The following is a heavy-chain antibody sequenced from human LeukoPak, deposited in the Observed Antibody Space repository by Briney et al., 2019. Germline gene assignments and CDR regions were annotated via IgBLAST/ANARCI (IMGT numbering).Heavy chain of an antibody. CDR3: AALWFGTSDAFDI. D-gene: IGHD3-10*01. J-gene: IGHJ3*02. V-gene: IGHV4-34*01. Sequence: SETLSLTCVVYGGSFSGYYWSWIRQPPGKGLDWIGEINHSGSTYYNPSLKSRVTISVDTSKNQFSLKLSSVTAADTAVYYCAALWFGTSDAFDIWGQGTMVTVSS. CDR2: INHSGST. CDR1: GGSFSGYY.